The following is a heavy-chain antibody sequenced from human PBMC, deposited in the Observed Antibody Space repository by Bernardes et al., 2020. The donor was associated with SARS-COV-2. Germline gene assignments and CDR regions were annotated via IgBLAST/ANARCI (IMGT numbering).Heavy chain of an antibody. Sequence: SETLSLTCIVSGGSISSYYWSWIRQPPGKGLEWIGYIYHSGSTNYNPSLKSRVTISVDRSKTQFSLKLSSVTAADTAVYYCARSDSSGLLGFLGAFDIWGQGTMVTVSS. CDR1: GGSISSYY. J-gene: IGHJ3*02. CDR2: IYHSGST. CDR3: ARSDSSGLLGFLGAFDI. V-gene: IGHV4-59*01. D-gene: IGHD3-10*01.